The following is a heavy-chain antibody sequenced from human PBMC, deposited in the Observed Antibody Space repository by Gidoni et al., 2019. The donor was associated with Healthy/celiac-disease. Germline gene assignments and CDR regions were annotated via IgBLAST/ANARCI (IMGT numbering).Heavy chain of an antibody. CDR1: RGTFSSYA. V-gene: IGHV1-69*01. D-gene: IGHD6-19*01. CDR3: ARGGQWLGDLDY. J-gene: IGHJ4*02. CDR2: IIPSVGTA. Sequence: VQLVQSGAEVKKPGSSVTVSCKASRGTFSSYAISWVRQAPGQGLEWMGGIIPSVGTANYAQKCQGRVTITADESTSTGYMELSSLRSEDTAVYYCARGGQWLGDLDYWGQGTLVTVSS.